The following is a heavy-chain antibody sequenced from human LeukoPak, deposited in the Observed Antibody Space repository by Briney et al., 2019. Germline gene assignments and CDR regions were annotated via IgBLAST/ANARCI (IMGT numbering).Heavy chain of an antibody. J-gene: IGHJ6*02. CDR1: GFTFSSYW. V-gene: IGHV3-7*01. CDR2: IKQDGSEK. CDR3: AKDVYAYYYYGMDV. Sequence: GGSLRLSCAASGFTFSSYWMSWVRQAPGKGLEWVANIKQDGSEKYYVDSVKGRFTISRDNSKNTLYLQMNSLRAEDTAVYYCAKDVYAYYYYGMDVWGQGTTVTVSS. D-gene: IGHD2-8*01.